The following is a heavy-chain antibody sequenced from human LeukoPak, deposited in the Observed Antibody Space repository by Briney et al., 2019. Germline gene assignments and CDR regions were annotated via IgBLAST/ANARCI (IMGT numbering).Heavy chain of an antibody. V-gene: IGHV1-69*04. CDR3: ARDRDYGDYVTSPFDY. D-gene: IGHD4-17*01. CDR1: GGTFSSYA. Sequence: SVKVSCEASGGTFSSYAISWVRQAPGQGLEWMGRIIPILGIANYAQKFQGRVTITADKSTSTAYMELSSLRSEDTAVYYCARDRDYGDYVTSPFDYWGQGTLVTVSS. CDR2: IIPILGIA. J-gene: IGHJ4*02.